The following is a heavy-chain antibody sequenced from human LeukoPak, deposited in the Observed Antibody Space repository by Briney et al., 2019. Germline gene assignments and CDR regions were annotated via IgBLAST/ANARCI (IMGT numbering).Heavy chain of an antibody. CDR3: ARGLPLWFGELSDWFDP. CDR2: IYYSGST. Sequence: PSETLSLTCTVSGGSISSYYWSWIRQPPGKGLEWIGYIYYSGSTNYNPSLKSRVTIAVDTSKNKFSLKLSSVTAADTAVYYCARGLPLWFGELSDWFDPWGQGTLVTVSS. CDR1: GGSISSYY. J-gene: IGHJ5*02. D-gene: IGHD3-10*01. V-gene: IGHV4-59*12.